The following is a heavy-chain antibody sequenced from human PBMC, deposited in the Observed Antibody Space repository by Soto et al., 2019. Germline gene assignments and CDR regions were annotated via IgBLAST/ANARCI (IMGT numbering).Heavy chain of an antibody. CDR2: VSFDSKNK. CDR3: AKETVEATYSFYGMDV. V-gene: IGHV3-30*18. D-gene: IGHD7-27*01. Sequence: LVESGGGVVQPGRSLTLSCAASGFSFDSYSMHWVRQAPGKWLEWVTTVSFDSKNKYYIDSVEGRFTISRDNSKKMLYLQMNSLRHEDMAVYYCAKETVEATYSFYGMDVWGPGTTVTVSS. J-gene: IGHJ6*02. CDR1: GFSFDSYS.